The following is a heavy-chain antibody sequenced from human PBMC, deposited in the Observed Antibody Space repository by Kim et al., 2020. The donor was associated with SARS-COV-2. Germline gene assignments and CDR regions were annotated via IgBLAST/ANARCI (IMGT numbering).Heavy chain of an antibody. CDR3: ARDRKYSSIWLYWYFDL. J-gene: IGHJ2*01. V-gene: IGHV4-34*01. CDR2: INHSGST. CDR1: GGSFSGYY. Sequence: SETLSLTCAVYGGSFSGYYWSWIRQPPGKGLEWIGEINHSGSTNYNPSLKSRVTISVDTSKNQFSLKLSSVTAADTAVYYCARDRKYSSIWLYWYFDLWGRGTLVTVSS. D-gene: IGHD6-13*01.